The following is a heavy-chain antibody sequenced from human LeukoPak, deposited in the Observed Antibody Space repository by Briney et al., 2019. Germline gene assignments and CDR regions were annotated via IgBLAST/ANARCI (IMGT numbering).Heavy chain of an antibody. Sequence: SETLSLTCAVSGGSISSGGYSWSWIRQPPGKGLEWIGYIYHSGSTYYNPSLKSRVTISVDRSKNQFSLKLSSVTAADTAVYYCARAGGAHRYAFDIWGQGTMVTVSS. CDR3: ARAGGAHRYAFDI. J-gene: IGHJ3*02. CDR2: IYHSGST. CDR1: GGSISSGGYS. V-gene: IGHV4-30-2*01. D-gene: IGHD3-16*01.